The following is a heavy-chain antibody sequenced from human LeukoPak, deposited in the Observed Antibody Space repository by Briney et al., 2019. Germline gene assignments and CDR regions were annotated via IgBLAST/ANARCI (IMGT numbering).Heavy chain of an antibody. V-gene: IGHV3-48*01. CDR2: ISSSSSTI. Sequence: GGSLRLSCAASGFTFSSYSMNWVRQAPGKGLEWVSYISSSSSTIYYADSVKGRFTISRDNSKNTLYLQMNSLRAEDTAVYYCARVSGDYYDSSGYYWDYYYGMDVWGQGTTVTVSS. D-gene: IGHD3-22*01. J-gene: IGHJ6*02. CDR3: ARVSGDYYDSSGYYWDYYYGMDV. CDR1: GFTFSSYS.